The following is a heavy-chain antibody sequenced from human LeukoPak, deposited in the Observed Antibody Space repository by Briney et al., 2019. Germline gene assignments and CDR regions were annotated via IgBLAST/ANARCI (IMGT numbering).Heavy chain of an antibody. J-gene: IGHJ6*03. D-gene: IGHD1-26*01. CDR2: IYSGGST. Sequence: GGSLRLSCAASGFTVSSNYMSWVRQAPGQGLEWVSVIYSGGSTNYADSVKGRFTISRDNSKNTLSLQMNGLRPEDTAVYYCAKSWGSTRPYYNYMDVWGKGTTVTVSS. CDR3: AKSWGSTRPYYNYMDV. V-gene: IGHV3-66*01. CDR1: GFTVSSNY.